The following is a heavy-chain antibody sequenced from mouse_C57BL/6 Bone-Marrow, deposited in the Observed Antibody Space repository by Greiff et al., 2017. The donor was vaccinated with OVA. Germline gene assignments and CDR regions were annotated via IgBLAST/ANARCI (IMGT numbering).Heavy chain of an antibody. CDR3: TRDPHY. V-gene: IGHV1-15*01. CDR1: GYTFTDYE. Sequence: QVQLQQSGAELVRPGASVTLSCKASGYTFTDYEMHWVKQTPVHGLAWIGAIDPETGGTAYNQKFKGKAILTADKSSSTAYMELRSLTSEDSAVYYCTRDPHYWGQGTTLTVSS. J-gene: IGHJ2*01. CDR2: IDPETGGT.